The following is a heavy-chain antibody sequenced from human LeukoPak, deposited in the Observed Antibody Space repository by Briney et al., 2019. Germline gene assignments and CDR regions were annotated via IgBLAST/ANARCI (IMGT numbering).Heavy chain of an antibody. CDR1: GVSISSSSYY. CDR2: IYYSGVT. CDR3: ATSGSYRTPGKY. Sequence: PSETLSLTCTVSGVSISSSSYYWVWIPQPPGKGLEWIGSIYYSGVTYYNPSLQSRLTIAVDSSKNQFSFKMSSVTAADTAVYYCATSGSYRTPGKYWGPGALVTVSS. D-gene: IGHD1-26*01. J-gene: IGHJ4*02. V-gene: IGHV4-39*01.